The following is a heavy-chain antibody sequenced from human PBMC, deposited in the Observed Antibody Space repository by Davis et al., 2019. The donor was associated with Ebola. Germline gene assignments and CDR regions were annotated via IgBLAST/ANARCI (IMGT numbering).Heavy chain of an antibody. CDR3: SSTSGEDYYYYGMDV. CDR1: GFTFSSYG. V-gene: IGHV3-73*01. D-gene: IGHD2-2*01. CDR2: IRSKANSYAT. Sequence: GESLKISCAASGFTFSSYGMHWVRQAPGKGLEWVGRIRSKANSYATAYAASVKGRFTISRDDSKNTAYLQMNSLKTEDTAVYYCSSTSGEDYYYYGMDVWGQGTTVTVSS. J-gene: IGHJ6*02.